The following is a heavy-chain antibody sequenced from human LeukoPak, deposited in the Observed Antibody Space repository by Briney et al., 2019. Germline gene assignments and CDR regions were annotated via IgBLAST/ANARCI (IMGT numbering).Heavy chain of an antibody. V-gene: IGHV4-39*01. CDR3: XRPVQEDFXXGYSFDX. Sequence: SETLSLTCTVSGGSISSSSYYWGWIRQPPGKGLEWIGSIYYSGSTYYNPSLKSRVTISVDTSKNQFSLKLSSVTAADTAVYYCXRPVQEDFXXGYSFDXWGQGTLVTXSS. D-gene: IGHD3-3*01. CDR1: GGSISSSSYY. CDR2: IYYSGST. J-gene: IGHJ4*02.